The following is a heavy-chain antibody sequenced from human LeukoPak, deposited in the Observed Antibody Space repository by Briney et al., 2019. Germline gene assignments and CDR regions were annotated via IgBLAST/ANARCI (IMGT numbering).Heavy chain of an antibody. CDR3: ARSFRPLNSATWFLSFDS. V-gene: IGHV1-69*05. Sequence: ASVKVSCKASGGTFSSYAISWVRQAPGQGLEWMGGIIPIFGTANYAQKFQGRVTITTDESTSTAYMELSSLRSEDTAVYYCARSFRPLNSATWFLSFDSWGPGTLVTVSS. CDR1: GGTFSSYA. CDR2: IIPIFGTA. D-gene: IGHD3-10*01. J-gene: IGHJ4*02.